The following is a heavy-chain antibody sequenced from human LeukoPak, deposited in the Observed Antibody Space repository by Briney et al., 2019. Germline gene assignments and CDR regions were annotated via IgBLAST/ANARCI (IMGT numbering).Heavy chain of an antibody. CDR3: AKDWVAYCGGDCYSDY. D-gene: IGHD2-21*02. J-gene: IGHJ4*02. Sequence: PGGSLRLSCAASGFTFSSYGMHWVRQAPGKGPEWVAVISYDGSNKYYADSVKGRFTISRDNSKNTLYLQMNSLRAEDTAVYYCAKDWVAYCGGDCYSDYWGQGTLVTVSS. CDR2: ISYDGSNK. CDR1: GFTFSSYG. V-gene: IGHV3-30*18.